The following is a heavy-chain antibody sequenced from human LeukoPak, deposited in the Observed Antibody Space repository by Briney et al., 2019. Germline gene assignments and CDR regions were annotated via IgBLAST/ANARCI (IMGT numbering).Heavy chain of an antibody. CDR3: AKWSSPSYSYGSGTLGFDY. CDR2: ISGSGGST. V-gene: IGHV3-23*01. D-gene: IGHD3-10*01. Sequence: GGSLSLSCAACGFTYSSYAMRWLRPAPGKGREWVSAISGSGGSTYYADSVKGRLTISRDNSKNTLYLQMNSLRAEDTAVYYCAKWSSPSYSYGSGTLGFDYWGQGTLVTVSS. CDR1: GFTYSSYA. J-gene: IGHJ4*02.